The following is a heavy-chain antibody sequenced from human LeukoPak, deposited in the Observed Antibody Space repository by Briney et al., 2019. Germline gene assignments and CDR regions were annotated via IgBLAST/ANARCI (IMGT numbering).Heavy chain of an antibody. V-gene: IGHV4-31*03. CDR1: GGSISSGGYY. Sequence: SETLSLTCTVSGGSISSGGYYWSWIRQHPGKGLEWIGYIYYSGSTYYNPSLKSRVTISVDTSKNQFSLKLSSVTAADTAVYYCARDYSSGWSFDYWGQGTLVTVSS. D-gene: IGHD6-19*01. J-gene: IGHJ4*02. CDR3: ARDYSSGWSFDY. CDR2: IYYSGST.